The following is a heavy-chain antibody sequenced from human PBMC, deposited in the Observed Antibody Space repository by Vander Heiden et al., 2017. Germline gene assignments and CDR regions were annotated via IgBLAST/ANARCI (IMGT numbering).Heavy chain of an antibody. Sequence: QVQLQQSGPGLVKPSQTLSLTCAIYGDSVSSNSAAWNWIRQSPSIGLGLLGRTYYRSKWYNDYAVSVKSRITSNPDTSKNQFSLQRNSVTPEDTAVYYCARGLYGSGSYYVTEYFDLWGRGTLVTVAS. CDR3: ARGLYGSGSYYVTEYFDL. CDR1: GDSVSSNSAA. J-gene: IGHJ2*01. D-gene: IGHD3-10*01. V-gene: IGHV6-1*01. CDR2: TYYRSKWYN.